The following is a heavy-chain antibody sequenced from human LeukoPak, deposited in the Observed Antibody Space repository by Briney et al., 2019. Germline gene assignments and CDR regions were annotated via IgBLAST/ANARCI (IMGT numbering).Heavy chain of an antibody. CDR3: ARVGGSNFYYYGMDV. CDR2: IYDSGST. V-gene: IGHV4-59*01. CDR1: GGSISSYY. J-gene: IGHJ6*02. D-gene: IGHD1-26*01. Sequence: SETLSLTCTVSGGSISSYYWSWIRQPPGKGLEWIGYIYDSGSTNYNPSLKSRVTISVDTSKNQFSLRLSSVTAADTAVYYCARVGGSNFYYYGMDVWGQGTTVTVSS.